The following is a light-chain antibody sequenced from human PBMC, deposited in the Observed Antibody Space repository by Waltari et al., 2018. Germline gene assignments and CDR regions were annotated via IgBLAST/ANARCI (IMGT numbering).Light chain of an antibody. Sequence: DIQMTQSPSSLSASVGGRVTITCRASQTIRSYLNWYQQKPGKAPKLLIYAASSLQSGVPSRFSGSGSGTDFTLTISSLQPEDFAIYYCQQSYSTPWTFGQGTKVEIK. V-gene: IGKV1-39*01. CDR2: AAS. CDR3: QQSYSTPWT. CDR1: QTIRSY. J-gene: IGKJ1*01.